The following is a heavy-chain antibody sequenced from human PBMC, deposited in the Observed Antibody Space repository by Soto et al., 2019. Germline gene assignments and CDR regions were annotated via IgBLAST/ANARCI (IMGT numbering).Heavy chain of an antibody. D-gene: IGHD2-2*01. CDR3: ATSLMVVPEYFDY. V-gene: IGHV3-7*01. CDR2: IKQDGSEK. Sequence: GGSLRLSCAASGFTFSSYWMSWVRQAPGKGLEWVANIKQDGSEKYYVDSVKGRFTISRDNAKNSLYLQMNSLRAEDTAVYYCATSLMVVPEYFDYWGQGTLVTVSS. J-gene: IGHJ4*02. CDR1: GFTFSSYW.